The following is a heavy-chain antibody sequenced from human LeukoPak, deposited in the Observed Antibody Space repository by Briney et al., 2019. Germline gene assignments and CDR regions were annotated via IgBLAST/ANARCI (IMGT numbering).Heavy chain of an antibody. CDR3: GRDRITVTGSTWFDP. Sequence: GGSLRLSCAASGFTFSNYEMNWVRQAPGKGLEWLSYVTSSGTTVYYADSVKGRFTISSDNAKNSLYLQMNSLTAEDTAVYYCGRDRITVTGSTWFDPWGQGTLVTVSS. CDR2: VTSSGTTV. V-gene: IGHV3-48*03. J-gene: IGHJ5*02. D-gene: IGHD6-19*01. CDR1: GFTFSNYE.